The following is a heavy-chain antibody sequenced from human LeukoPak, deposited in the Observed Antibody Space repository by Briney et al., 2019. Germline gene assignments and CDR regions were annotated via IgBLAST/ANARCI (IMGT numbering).Heavy chain of an antibody. V-gene: IGHV3-30*18. CDR2: ISYDGRNK. CDR3: AKDRYSYAYEYFDC. Sequence: GGSLRLSCAASGFTFSSYGMHWVRQAPGKGLEWVAVISYDGRNKYYADSVKGRFTISRDNSKNTLYLQMNSLRAEGTAVYYCAKDRYSYAYEYFDCWGQGTLVTVSS. CDR1: GFTFSSYG. D-gene: IGHD5-18*01. J-gene: IGHJ4*02.